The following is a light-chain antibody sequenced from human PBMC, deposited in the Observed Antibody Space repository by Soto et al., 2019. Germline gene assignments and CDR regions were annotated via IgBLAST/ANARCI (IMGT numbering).Light chain of an antibody. CDR3: QRRFSTPLT. CDR2: AAS. J-gene: IGKJ4*01. Sequence: DIQMTQSPSSLSASVGDRVTITCRASQSISSYLHWYQQKPGKAPKLLIYAASSLQSGVPSMFSGSGSGTDFTLTISSLQPEDFATYYCQRRFSTPLTFGGGTKVEIK. CDR1: QSISSY. V-gene: IGKV1-39*01.